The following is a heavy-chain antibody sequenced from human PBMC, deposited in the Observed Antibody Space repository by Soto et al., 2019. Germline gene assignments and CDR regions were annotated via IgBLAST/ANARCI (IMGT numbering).Heavy chain of an antibody. Sequence: GASVKVSCKASGYTFTGYYMHWVRQAPGQGLEWMGWINPNSGGTNYAQKLQGRVTMTRDTSISTAYMELSRLRSDDTAVYYCARSEFYYYYGMDVWGQGTTVTVSS. CDR3: ARSEFYYYYGMDV. CDR1: GYTFTGYY. CDR2: INPNSGGT. J-gene: IGHJ6*02. D-gene: IGHD3-10*01. V-gene: IGHV1-2*02.